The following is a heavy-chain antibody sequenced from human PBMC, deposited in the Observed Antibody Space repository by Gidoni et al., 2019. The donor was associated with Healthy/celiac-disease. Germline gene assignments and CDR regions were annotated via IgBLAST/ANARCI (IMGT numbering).Heavy chain of an antibody. CDR3: VKDADDFWSGYFINYFDY. V-gene: IGHV3-64D*06. CDR1: GFTFSSYA. Sequence: EVQLVESGVGLVQPGGSLRLSCSASGFTFSSYAMHWVRQAPGKGLEYGSAMSSNGGSTYYADSVKGRFTISRDNSKNTMYLQMSSLRAEDTAVYYCVKDADDFWSGYFINYFDYWGQGTLVTVSS. D-gene: IGHD3-3*01. CDR2: MSSNGGST. J-gene: IGHJ4*02.